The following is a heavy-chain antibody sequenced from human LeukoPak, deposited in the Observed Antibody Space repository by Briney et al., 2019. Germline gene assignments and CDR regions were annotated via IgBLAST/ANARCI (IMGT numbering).Heavy chain of an antibody. Sequence: SETLSLTCTVSGASISSYYWSWIRQPPGKGLEWIGDMHYSRSTNYNPSLKSRVTISVDTSKNQFSLKLSSVTAADTAVYYCARFYDRSGPHFDYWGQGTLVTVSS. V-gene: IGHV4-59*01. D-gene: IGHD3-22*01. CDR2: MHYSRST. J-gene: IGHJ4*02. CDR3: ARFYDRSGPHFDY. CDR1: GASISSYY.